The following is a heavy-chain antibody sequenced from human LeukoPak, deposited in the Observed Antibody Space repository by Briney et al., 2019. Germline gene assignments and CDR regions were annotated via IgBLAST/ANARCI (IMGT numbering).Heavy chain of an antibody. V-gene: IGHV4-31*03. D-gene: IGHD3-9*01. Sequence: SETLSLTCTVSGGSISSGGYYWSWIRQHPGKGLEWIGYIYYSGSTYYNPSLKSRVTISVDTSKNQFSLKLSSVTAADTAVYYCARGGRYFDWLYPNAFDIWGQGTMVTVSS. CDR1: GGSISSGGYY. CDR2: IYYSGST. CDR3: ARGGRYFDWLYPNAFDI. J-gene: IGHJ3*02.